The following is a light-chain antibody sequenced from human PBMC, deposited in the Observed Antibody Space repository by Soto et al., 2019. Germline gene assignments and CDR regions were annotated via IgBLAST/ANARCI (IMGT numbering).Light chain of an antibody. Sequence: QSVLTQPPSGSGAPGQRVSLSCTGSNTNIGAGYDVNWYQQLPGTAPKLLIYANINRPSGVPDRFSGSKSGASAFRVITGLQAEDEADYYCQSYDSSLSAWKVFDGGTQLTVL. V-gene: IGLV1-40*01. CDR1: NTNIGAGYD. CDR2: ANI. CDR3: QSYDSSLSAWKV. J-gene: IGLJ3*02.